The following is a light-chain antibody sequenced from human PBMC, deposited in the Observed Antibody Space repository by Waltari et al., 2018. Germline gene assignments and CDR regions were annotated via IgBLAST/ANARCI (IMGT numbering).Light chain of an antibody. Sequence: QSALTQPASVSGSPGQSITISCTGSSTDLGSSTLVPWYQHHPDKPPKLRIFAGTERPSAISHRFSGSKSGNPASLTISTLQAEDEADYYCFSYADGRSLVFGGGTKLTVL. V-gene: IGLV2-23*01. CDR2: AGT. J-gene: IGLJ2*01. CDR3: FSYADGRSLV. CDR1: STDLGSSTL.